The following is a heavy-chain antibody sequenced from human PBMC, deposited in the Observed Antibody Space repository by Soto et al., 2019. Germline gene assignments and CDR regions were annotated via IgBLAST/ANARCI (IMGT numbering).Heavy chain of an antibody. Sequence: GASVKVSCKASGGTFSSYTISWVRQAPGQGLEWMGRIIPILGIANYAQKFQGRVTITADKSTSTAYMELSSLRSEDTAVYYCAREAQGRCSSTSCIPIHYYYYYMDVWGKGTTVTVSS. CDR2: IIPILGIA. CDR3: AREAQGRCSSTSCIPIHYYYYYMDV. CDR1: GGTFSSYT. J-gene: IGHJ6*03. V-gene: IGHV1-69*04. D-gene: IGHD2-2*01.